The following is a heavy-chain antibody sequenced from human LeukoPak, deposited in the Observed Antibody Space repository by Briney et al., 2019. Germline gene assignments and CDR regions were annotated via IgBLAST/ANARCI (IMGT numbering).Heavy chain of an antibody. CDR1: GGSINSGSYY. Sequence: SETLSLTCTVSGGSINSGSYYWSWIRQPAVKGLEWIGRIYTSGSTKYNPSLKSRVTISLDTSKNQFSLKLSSVTAADTAIYYCARDFSSSSTVYYYYYMDVWSKGTTVTVSS. V-gene: IGHV4-61*02. J-gene: IGHJ6*03. CDR3: ARDFSSSSTVYYYYYMDV. CDR2: IYTSGST. D-gene: IGHD6-6*01.